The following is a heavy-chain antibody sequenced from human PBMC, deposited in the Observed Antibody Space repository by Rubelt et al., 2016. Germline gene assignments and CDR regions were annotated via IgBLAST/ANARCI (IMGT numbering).Heavy chain of an antibody. Sequence: AMHWVRQAPGKGLEWVAVISYDGSNKYYADSVKGRFTISRDNSKNTLYLQMNSLRAEDTAVYYCANDLLGRRPTQDAFDIWGQGTMVTVSS. CDR3: ANDLLGRRPTQDAFDI. CDR2: ISYDGSNK. V-gene: IGHV3-30-3*02. D-gene: IGHD3-16*01. CDR1: A. J-gene: IGHJ3*02.